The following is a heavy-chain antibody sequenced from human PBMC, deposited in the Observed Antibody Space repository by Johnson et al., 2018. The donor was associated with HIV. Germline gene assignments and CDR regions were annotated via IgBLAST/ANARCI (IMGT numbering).Heavy chain of an antibody. V-gene: IGHV3-15*01. Sequence: VQLVESGGGVVQPGRSLRLSCAASGFTFSNAWMSWVRHAPGKGLEWVGRVKSKTDGGTTDYATPVKGRFAISRDDSKHTLYLQMNSLKTEDTAVYYCTTARNRLWSSSGWTGFWAFDIWGQGTMVTVSS. D-gene: IGHD6-19*01. J-gene: IGHJ3*02. CDR1: GFTFSNAW. CDR3: TTARNRLWSSSGWTGFWAFDI. CDR2: VKSKTDGGTT.